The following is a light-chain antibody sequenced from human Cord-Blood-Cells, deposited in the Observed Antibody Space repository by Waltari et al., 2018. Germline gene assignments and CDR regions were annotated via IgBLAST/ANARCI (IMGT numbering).Light chain of an antibody. V-gene: IGKV1-8*01. CDR2: AAS. CDR3: QQYYSYPPWT. J-gene: IGKJ1*01. Sequence: AIRMTQSPSSFSASTGDRVTTTCQASPGISSYLPGYQQKPGKAPKLPIYAASTLQSGVPSMFSGSGSGKDFTLTISCLQSEDFATDFCQQYYSYPPWTFGQGPKVEIK. CDR1: PGISSY.